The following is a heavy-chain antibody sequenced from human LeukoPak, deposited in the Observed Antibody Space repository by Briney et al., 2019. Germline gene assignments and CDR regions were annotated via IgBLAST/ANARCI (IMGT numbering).Heavy chain of an antibody. Sequence: GGSLRLSCAASGFTFSSYGMHWVRQTPGKGLEWVAVISYDGSNKYYADSVKGRFTISRDNSKNTLYLQMNSLRAEDTAVYYCAKGASGIGEFDYWGQGTLVTVSS. CDR2: ISYDGSNK. V-gene: IGHV3-30*18. CDR1: GFTFSSYG. D-gene: IGHD1-14*01. CDR3: AKGASGIGEFDY. J-gene: IGHJ4*02.